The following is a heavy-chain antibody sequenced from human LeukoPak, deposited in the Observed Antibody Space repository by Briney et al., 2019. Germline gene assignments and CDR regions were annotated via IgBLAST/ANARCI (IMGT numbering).Heavy chain of an antibody. CDR1: GFTFSSYG. CDR2: ISYDGSNK. D-gene: IGHD3-22*01. CDR3: ARPVSNGYFYD. J-gene: IGHJ4*02. V-gene: IGHV3-33*05. Sequence: GGSLRLSCAASGFTFSSYGMHWVRQAPGKGLEWVAVISYDGSNKYYADSVKGRFTISRDNSKNTLYLQMNSLRAEDTAVYYCARPVSNGYFYDWGQGTLVTVSS.